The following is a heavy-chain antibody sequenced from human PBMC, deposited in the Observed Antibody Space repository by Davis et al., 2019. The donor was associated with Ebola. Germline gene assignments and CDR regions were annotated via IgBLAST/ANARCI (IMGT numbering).Heavy chain of an antibody. Sequence: AASVKVSCKASGYTFTSYAMHWVRQAPGQRLEWMGWINAGNGNTKYSQKFQGRVTITRDTSASTAYMELSSLRSEDTAVYYCARGGRALTGTTLDYWGQGTLVTVSS. CDR3: ARGGRALTGTTLDY. D-gene: IGHD1-7*01. J-gene: IGHJ4*02. CDR1: GYTFTSYA. CDR2: INAGNGNT. V-gene: IGHV1-3*01.